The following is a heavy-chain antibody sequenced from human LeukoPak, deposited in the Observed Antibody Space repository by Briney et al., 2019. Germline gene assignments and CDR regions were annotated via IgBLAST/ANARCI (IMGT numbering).Heavy chain of an antibody. D-gene: IGHD5-18*01. Sequence: EASVSVSCKASGYTFTGYYMHWVRQAPGQGLEWMGWINPNSGGTNYAQKVEGRVTITRDTSISTAYIELSRLRSDDTAVYYCARDSAPGDTYGLLGIDSWGQGTLVTVSS. CDR3: ARDSAPGDTYGLLGIDS. J-gene: IGHJ4*02. CDR1: GYTFTGYY. CDR2: INPNSGGT. V-gene: IGHV1-2*02.